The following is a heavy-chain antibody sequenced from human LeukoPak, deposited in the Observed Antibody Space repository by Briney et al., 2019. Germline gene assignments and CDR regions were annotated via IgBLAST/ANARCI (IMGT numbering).Heavy chain of an antibody. CDR3: ARDHSSGWYVSDY. V-gene: IGHV1-46*01. Sequence: ASVKVSCKXSGYTFTSYYMHWVRQSPGQGLEWMGIINPSGGSTSYAQKFQGRVTMTRDTSTSTVYMELSSLRSEDTAVYYCARDHSSGWYVSDYWGQGTLVTVSS. D-gene: IGHD6-19*01. CDR1: GYTFTSYY. CDR2: INPSGGST. J-gene: IGHJ4*02.